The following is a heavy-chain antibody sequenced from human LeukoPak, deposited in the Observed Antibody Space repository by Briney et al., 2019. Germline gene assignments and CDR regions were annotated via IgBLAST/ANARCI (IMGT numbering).Heavy chain of an antibody. Sequence: AGGSLRLSCSASGFTFGSYAMHWVRQAPGKGLEYVSAISSNGGSTYYADSVKGRFTISRDNSKNTLYLQMSSLRAEDTAVYYCVKGGEHMLRLGGYGYWGQGTLVTVSS. CDR1: GFTFGSYA. CDR2: ISSNGGST. V-gene: IGHV3-64D*06. D-gene: IGHD2-8*02. CDR3: VKGGEHMLRLGGYGY. J-gene: IGHJ4*02.